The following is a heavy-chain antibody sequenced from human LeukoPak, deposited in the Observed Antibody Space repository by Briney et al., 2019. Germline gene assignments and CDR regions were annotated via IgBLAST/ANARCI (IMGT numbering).Heavy chain of an antibody. CDR1: GGTFSSYA. CDR3: ARSYDFWIHGMDV. Sequence: RASVKVSCKASGGTFSSYAISWVRQAPGQGLEWMGGIIPIFGTANYAQKFQGRVTITADESTSTAYMELSSLRSEDTAVYYCARSYDFWIHGMDVWGQGTTVTVSS. CDR2: IIPIFGTA. D-gene: IGHD3-3*01. J-gene: IGHJ6*02. V-gene: IGHV1-69*13.